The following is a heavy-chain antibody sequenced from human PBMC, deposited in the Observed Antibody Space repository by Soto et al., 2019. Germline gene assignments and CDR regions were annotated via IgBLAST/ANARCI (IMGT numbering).Heavy chain of an antibody. J-gene: IGHJ2*01. D-gene: IGHD5-18*01. CDR3: AKVHTAMVYYWYFDL. CDR2: ISYDGSNK. V-gene: IGHV3-30*18. Sequence: QVQLVESGGGVVQPGRSLRLSCAASGFTFSSYGMHWVRQAPGKGLEWVAVISYDGSNKYYADSVKGRFTISRDNSKNTLYLQMNSLRAEDTAVYYCAKVHTAMVYYWYFDLWGRGTLVTVSS. CDR1: GFTFSSYG.